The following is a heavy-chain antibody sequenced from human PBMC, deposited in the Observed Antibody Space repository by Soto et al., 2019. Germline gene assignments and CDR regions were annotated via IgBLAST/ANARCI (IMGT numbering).Heavy chain of an antibody. CDR3: AREVGATGLDY. CDR1: GYTFTSYY. CDR2: INPSGGST. V-gene: IGHV1-46*01. J-gene: IGHJ4*02. Sequence: QVQLVQSGAEVKKPGASVKVSCKASGYTFTSYYMHWVRQAPGQGLEWMGIINPSGGSTSYAQKFQRRVTMTTDTSTSTVYMELSSLRSEDTAVYYCAREVGATGLDYWGQGTLVTVSS. D-gene: IGHD1-26*01.